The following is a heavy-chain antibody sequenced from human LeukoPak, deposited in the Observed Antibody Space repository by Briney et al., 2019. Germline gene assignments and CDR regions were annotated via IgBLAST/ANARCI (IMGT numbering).Heavy chain of an antibody. CDR2: IYHSGTT. V-gene: IGHV4-28*01. Sequence: SDTLSLTCAVYGYSITSSSWWGWIRQPPGKGLEWIGYIYHSGTTYYSPSLQSRVTMSVDTSKNQFSLKLSSVIAVDTAVYYCARKENVYYYFDYWGQGTLVTVSS. CDR1: GYSITSSSW. CDR3: ARKENVYYYFDY. D-gene: IGHD3-10*01. J-gene: IGHJ4*02.